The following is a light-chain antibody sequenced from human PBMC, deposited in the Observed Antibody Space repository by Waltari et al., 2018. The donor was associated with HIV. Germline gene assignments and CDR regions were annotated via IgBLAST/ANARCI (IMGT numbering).Light chain of an antibody. CDR2: GVS. CDR1: QSVSSTY. Sequence: EIVLTQSPGTLSLSPGERATLSCRASQSVSSTYLAWYHQKPGQAPRLLFYGVSSRATGIPDRFSGRGSGTDFTLTISRLEPEDFGVYYCQQYSSSPVFGQGTRLEIK. J-gene: IGKJ5*01. V-gene: IGKV3-20*01. CDR3: QQYSSSPV.